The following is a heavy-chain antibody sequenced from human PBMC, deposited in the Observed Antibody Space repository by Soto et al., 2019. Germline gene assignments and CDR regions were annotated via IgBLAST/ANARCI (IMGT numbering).Heavy chain of an antibody. CDR2: IVVGSGNT. V-gene: IGHV1-58*01. CDR3: AAVGELPLHYYYYGMDV. CDR1: GFTFTSSA. Sequence: ASVKVSCKASGFTFTSSAVHWVRQARGQRLEWIGWIVVGSGNTNYAQKFQERVTITRDMSTSTAYMELSSLRSEDTAVYYCAAVGELPLHYYYYGMDVWGQGTTVTVSS. J-gene: IGHJ6*02. D-gene: IGHD1-26*01.